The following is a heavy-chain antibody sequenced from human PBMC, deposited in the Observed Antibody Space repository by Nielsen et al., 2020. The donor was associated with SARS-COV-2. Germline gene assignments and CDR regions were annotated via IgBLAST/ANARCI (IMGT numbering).Heavy chain of an antibody. Sequence: ASVKVSCKASGYTFTNYAMSWVRQAPGQGLEWMGWISTDSGNPTYAQGFTGRFVFSLDTSVTTTYLQISNLKAEDTAVYYCAREQSFCGVDCYSYFDFWGQGALVTVSS. CDR3: AREQSFCGVDCYSYFDF. J-gene: IGHJ4*02. CDR2: ISTDSGNP. CDR1: GYTFTNYA. V-gene: IGHV7-4-1*02. D-gene: IGHD2-21*02.